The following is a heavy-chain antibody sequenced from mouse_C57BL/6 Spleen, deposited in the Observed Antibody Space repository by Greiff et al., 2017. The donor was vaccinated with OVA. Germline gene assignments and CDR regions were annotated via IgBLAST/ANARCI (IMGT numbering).Heavy chain of an antibody. V-gene: IGHV1-82*01. J-gene: IGHJ4*01. CDR3: ARLPITTGAMDY. CDR2: FYPGDGDT. D-gene: IGHD1-1*01. Sequence: VQLQQSGPELVKPGASVKISCKASGYAFSSYWMNWVKQRPGKGLEWSGRFYPGDGDTNYNGKFKGKDTLTADKSSSTAYLQLSSLTSEDTAVYFCARLPITTGAMDYWGQGTSVTVSS. CDR1: GYAFSSYW.